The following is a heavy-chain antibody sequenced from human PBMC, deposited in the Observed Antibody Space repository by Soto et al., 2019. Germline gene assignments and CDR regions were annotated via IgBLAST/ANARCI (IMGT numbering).Heavy chain of an antibody. CDR3: ARHGVHYYDSSGYYPYGMDV. V-gene: IGHV5-51*01. D-gene: IGHD3-22*01. CDR1: GYSFTSYW. Sequence: GESLKISCKGSGYSFTSYWIGWVRQMPGKGLEWMGIIYPGDSDTRYSPSFQGQVTISADKSISTAYLQWSSLKASDTAMYYCARHGVHYYDSSGYYPYGMDVWGQGTTVTVSS. CDR2: IYPGDSDT. J-gene: IGHJ6*02.